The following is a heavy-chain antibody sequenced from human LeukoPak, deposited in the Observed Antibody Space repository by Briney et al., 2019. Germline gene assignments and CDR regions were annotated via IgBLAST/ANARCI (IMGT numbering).Heavy chain of an antibody. CDR2: ISTSGHYI. Sequence: KAGGSLRLSCAASGFTFSSYNMNWVRQAPGKGLEWVSSISTSGHYIYYADSLKGRFTISRDNARDSLYLQVSSLRAEDTAVYYCARALTYCSDGRCYSVDYWGQGTLVTVSS. V-gene: IGHV3-21*01. CDR3: ARALTYCSDGRCYSVDY. CDR1: GFTFSSYN. J-gene: IGHJ4*02. D-gene: IGHD2-15*01.